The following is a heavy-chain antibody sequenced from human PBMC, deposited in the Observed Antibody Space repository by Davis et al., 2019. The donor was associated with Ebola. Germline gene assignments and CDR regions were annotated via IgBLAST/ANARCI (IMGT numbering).Heavy chain of an antibody. V-gene: IGHV3-53*01. J-gene: IGHJ3*01. CDR3: AKDTSNVWFDV. CDR2: LYIGGNT. CDR1: GFTVSDNY. D-gene: IGHD6-19*01. Sequence: PGGSLRLSCAASGFTVSDNYMNWVRQAPGKGLEWVSSLYIGGNTYYADSVKGRFTISRDNSKNTLHLQMNSLRVEDTAIYYCAKDTSNVWFDVWGQGTMVTVSS.